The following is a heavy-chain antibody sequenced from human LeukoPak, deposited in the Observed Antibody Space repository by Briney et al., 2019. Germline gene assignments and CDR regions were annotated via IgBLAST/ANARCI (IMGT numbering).Heavy chain of an antibody. Sequence: ASVKVSCKASGYTFTSYYMHWVRQAPGQGLEWMGIINPSGGSTSYAQKFQGWVTMTRDTSISTAYMELSRLRSDDTAVYYCARDRYYDSSGYSSAGFAFDIWGQGTMVTVSS. J-gene: IGHJ3*02. CDR2: INPSGGST. V-gene: IGHV1-46*01. D-gene: IGHD3-22*01. CDR1: GYTFTSYY. CDR3: ARDRYYDSSGYSSAGFAFDI.